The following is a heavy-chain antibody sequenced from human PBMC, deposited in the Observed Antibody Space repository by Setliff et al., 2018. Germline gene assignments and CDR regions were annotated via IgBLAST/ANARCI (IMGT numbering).Heavy chain of an antibody. CDR1: GDSISNDYW. V-gene: IGHV4-4*02. CDR2: IYHDGNS. CDR3: AKGGGRYHSAS. J-gene: IGHJ4*02. D-gene: IGHD1-26*01. Sequence: SETLSLTCAVSGDSISNDYWWSWVRQPPERELEWIGEIYHDGNSNFNPSVHYNPSLQSRVTIPIDKSKNQFSLKLTSVTAADTAVYYCAKGGGRYHSASWGQGTLVTVSS.